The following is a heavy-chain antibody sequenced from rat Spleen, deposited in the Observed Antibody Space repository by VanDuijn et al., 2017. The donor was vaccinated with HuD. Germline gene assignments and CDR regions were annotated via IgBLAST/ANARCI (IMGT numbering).Heavy chain of an antibody. D-gene: IGHD1-12*02. J-gene: IGHJ2*01. Sequence: QVQLKESGPGLVQPSQTLSLTCTVSGFSLTSYNVHWVRQPTGKGLEWMGVIWIDGNTAYNSLLKSRLRISRDTSKSQVFLKMNSLQSEDTATYYCARPPDGTYYYYFDYWGQGVMVTVSS. CDR2: IWIDGNT. CDR3: ARPPDGTYYYYFDY. CDR1: GFSLTSYN. V-gene: IGHV2-30*01.